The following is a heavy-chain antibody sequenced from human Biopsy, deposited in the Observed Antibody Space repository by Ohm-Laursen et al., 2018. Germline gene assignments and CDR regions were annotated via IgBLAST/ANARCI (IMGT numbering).Heavy chain of an antibody. CDR2: INGGGDST. D-gene: IGHD3-3*01. Sequence: SLRLSCTAAVFTFSGHAMSWVRQAPGKGLECVSIINGGGDSTWNSDPVKGRFTISRDNSKNTLYLQMNSLRAEDTAMYFFARELYDFCGGRPFDHWGQGTLVTVSP. J-gene: IGHJ4*02. CDR1: VFTFSGHA. CDR3: ARELYDFCGGRPFDH. V-gene: IGHV3-23*01.